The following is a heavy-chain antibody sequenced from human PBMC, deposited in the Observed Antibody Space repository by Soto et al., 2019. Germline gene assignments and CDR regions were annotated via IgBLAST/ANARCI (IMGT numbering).Heavy chain of an antibody. Sequence: QVQLVQSGAEVRKPGSSVKVSCKASGGSFSNYAINWVRQAPGQGLEWMGGIIPISGTANYAQKFQGRVTITTDESTNTAYMEWSSMRSDDTAVYYCARDRSVYSGNYPAYWGQGTLGIVSS. J-gene: IGHJ4*02. CDR2: IIPISGTA. V-gene: IGHV1-69*05. CDR1: GGSFSNYA. D-gene: IGHD1-26*01. CDR3: ARDRSVYSGNYPAY.